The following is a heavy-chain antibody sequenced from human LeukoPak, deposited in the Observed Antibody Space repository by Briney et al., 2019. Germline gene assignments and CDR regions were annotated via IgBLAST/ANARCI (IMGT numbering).Heavy chain of an antibody. Sequence: GGSLRLSCAASGFTFSDYYMNWIRQAPGKGLEWVSYISSSGSTIYYADSVKGRFTVSRDNAKNSMYLQMNSLRAEDTAVYYCATDKGHWGSITNWFDPWGQGTLVTVSS. CDR2: ISSSGSTI. CDR1: GFTFSDYY. CDR3: ATDKGHWGSITNWFDP. V-gene: IGHV3-11*04. D-gene: IGHD7-27*01. J-gene: IGHJ5*02.